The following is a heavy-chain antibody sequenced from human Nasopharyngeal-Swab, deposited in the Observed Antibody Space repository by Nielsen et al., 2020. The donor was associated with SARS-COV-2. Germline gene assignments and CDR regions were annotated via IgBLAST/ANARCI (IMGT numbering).Heavy chain of an antibody. V-gene: IGHV4-34*01. Sequence: SETLSLTCAVYGGSFSGYSWTWIRQPPGKGLEWIGEINHSGSTNYNPSLKSRVTISVDTSKNQFSLKLSSVTAGDTAVYYCARVPPIAVAGKGVDVWGKGTTVTVSS. D-gene: IGHD6-19*01. CDR3: ARVPPIAVAGKGVDV. J-gene: IGHJ6*04. CDR1: GGSFSGYS. CDR2: INHSGST.